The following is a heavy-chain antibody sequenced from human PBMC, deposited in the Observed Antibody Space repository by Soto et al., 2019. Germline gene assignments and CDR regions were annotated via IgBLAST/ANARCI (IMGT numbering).Heavy chain of an antibody. CDR1: GGSFSGYY. J-gene: IGHJ4*02. D-gene: IGHD6-6*01. CDR3: ARGRVAARRFDY. V-gene: IGHV4-34*01. CDR2: INHIGST. Sequence: QVQLQQWGAGLLKPSETLSLTCAVYGGSFSGYYWSWIRQPPGKGLEWIGEINHIGSTNYNPSLKSRVTISVDTSKNQFSLKLSSVTAADTAVYYCARGRVAARRFDYWGQGTLVTVSS.